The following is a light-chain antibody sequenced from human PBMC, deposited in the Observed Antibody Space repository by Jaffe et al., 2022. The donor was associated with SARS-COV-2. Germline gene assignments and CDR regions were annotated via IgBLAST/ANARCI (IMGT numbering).Light chain of an antibody. CDR3: QQRGDWPLT. J-gene: IGKJ4*01. Sequence: EIVLTQSPATLSLSPGERATLSCRASQDIRSYLAWFQQKPGQAPRLLIYDASNRATGIPYRFSGSGSGTDFTLTISSLEPEDFAVYYCQQRGDWPLTFGGGTKVEIK. CDR2: DAS. CDR1: QDIRSY. V-gene: IGKV3-11*01.